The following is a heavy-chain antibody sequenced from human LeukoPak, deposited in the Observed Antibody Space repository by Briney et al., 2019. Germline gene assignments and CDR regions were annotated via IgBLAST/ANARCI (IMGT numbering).Heavy chain of an antibody. CDR3: AKDPHDTMKGFDY. Sequence: GGSLRLSCAASGFTFSNRWMTWVRQAPGRGLEWVANIRHDGSEKFYVDSVKGRFTISRDNAKDTLYLQMHSLRAEDTAVYYCAKDPHDTMKGFDYWGQGTLVTVSS. CDR1: GFTFSNRW. CDR2: IRHDGSEK. D-gene: IGHD3-22*01. J-gene: IGHJ4*02. V-gene: IGHV3-7*03.